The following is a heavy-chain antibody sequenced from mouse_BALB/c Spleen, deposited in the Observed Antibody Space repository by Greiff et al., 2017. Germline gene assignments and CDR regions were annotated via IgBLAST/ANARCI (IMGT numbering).Heavy chain of an antibody. CDR2: ISDGGSYT. CDR3: AREGGKGTWFAY. CDR1: GFTFSDYY. J-gene: IGHJ3*01. V-gene: IGHV5-4*02. D-gene: IGHD2-14*01. Sequence: EVQLVESGGGLVKPGGSLKLSCAASGFTFSDYYMYWVRQTPEKRLEWVATISDGGSYTYYPDSVKGRFTISRDNAKNNLYLQMSSLKSEDTAMYYCAREGGKGTWFAYWGQGTLVTVAA.